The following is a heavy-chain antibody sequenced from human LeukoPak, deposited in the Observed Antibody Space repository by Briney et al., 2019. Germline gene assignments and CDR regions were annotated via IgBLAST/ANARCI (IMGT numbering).Heavy chain of an antibody. Sequence: ASVKVSCKASGYTFTNYYLHWVRQAPGQGLEWMGWMNANTGGTKPTQKFQGRVTMTRDTSVSTAYMELTRLRSDDTAVYYCARGVTKDFQYWGQGTLVTVSS. CDR1: GYTFTNYY. V-gene: IGHV1-2*02. CDR3: ARGVTKDFQY. CDR2: MNANTGGT. D-gene: IGHD4-17*01. J-gene: IGHJ1*01.